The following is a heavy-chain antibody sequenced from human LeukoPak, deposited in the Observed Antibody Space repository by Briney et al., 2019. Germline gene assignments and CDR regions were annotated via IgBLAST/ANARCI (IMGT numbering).Heavy chain of an antibody. V-gene: IGHV1-46*01. CDR3: ARDSYGMATTTYYFDY. D-gene: IGHD5-24*01. Sequence: ASVKVPCKASGYTFTSYYMHWVRQAPGQGLEWMGIINPSGGSTSYAQKFQGRVTMTRDMSTSTVYMELSSLRSEDTAVYYCARDSYGMATTTYYFDYWGQGTLVTVSS. J-gene: IGHJ4*02. CDR1: GYTFTSYY. CDR2: INPSGGST.